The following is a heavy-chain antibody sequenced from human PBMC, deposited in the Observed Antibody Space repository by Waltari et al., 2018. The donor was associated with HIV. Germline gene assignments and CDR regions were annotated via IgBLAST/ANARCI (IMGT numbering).Heavy chain of an antibody. CDR2: SNQTGST. J-gene: IGHJ3*01. D-gene: IGHD3-3*01. CDR1: GGSFSAYY. CDR3: ARGLGGAYYDFWSGAFDF. Sequence: QVQLQQWGAGLLNPSETLSLTCAVYGGSFSAYYWPWFRMHPGQGLEWIGQSNQTGSTNYSPSLKSRVTISVDTSKNQFSLKLSSVTAADTAIYYCARGLGGAYYDFWSGAFDFWGQGTMVTVSS. V-gene: IGHV4-34*01.